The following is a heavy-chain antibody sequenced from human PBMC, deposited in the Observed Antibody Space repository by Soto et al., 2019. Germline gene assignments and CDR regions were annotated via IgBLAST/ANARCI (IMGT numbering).Heavy chain of an antibody. V-gene: IGHV3-21*06. Sequence: RGSLRLSCAASGFMFSRYTMNWVRQAPGKGLEWVSSISSTGTDVDDTDSVKGRFIISRDNANNLVFLQMDSLRVEDTAVYYCARARSDYYAMDVWGQRTTVTVCS. CDR1: GFMFSRYT. CDR2: ISSTGTDV. CDR3: ARARSDYYAMDV. J-gene: IGHJ6*02.